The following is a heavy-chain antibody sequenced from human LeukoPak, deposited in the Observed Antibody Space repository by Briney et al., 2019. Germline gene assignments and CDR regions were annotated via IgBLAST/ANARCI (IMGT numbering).Heavy chain of an antibody. J-gene: IGHJ4*02. CDR2: IYYTGTT. V-gene: IGHV4-59*01. D-gene: IGHD3-10*01. Sequence: SETLSLTCTVSGGSISSYYWSWIREPPGKGLEWIGYIYYTGTTSYNPSLKSRVTITVDTSKSQFSLKLSSVTAADTALYYCARGGVPSFDYWGQGTLLTVSS. CDR3: ARGGVPSFDY. CDR1: GGSISSYY.